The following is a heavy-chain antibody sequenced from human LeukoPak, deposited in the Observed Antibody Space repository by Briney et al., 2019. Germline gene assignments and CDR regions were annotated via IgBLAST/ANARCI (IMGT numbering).Heavy chain of an antibody. Sequence: ASVNVSCKASGYTFTSYGISWVRQAPGQGLEWMGWISAYNGNTNYAQKLQGRVTMTTDTSTSTAYMELRSLRSDDTAVYYCARESQTTVTTYYYYYYGMDVWGQGTTVTVSS. CDR2: ISAYNGNT. CDR1: GYTFTSYG. V-gene: IGHV1-18*01. CDR3: ARESQTTVTTYYYYYYGMDV. D-gene: IGHD4-17*01. J-gene: IGHJ6*02.